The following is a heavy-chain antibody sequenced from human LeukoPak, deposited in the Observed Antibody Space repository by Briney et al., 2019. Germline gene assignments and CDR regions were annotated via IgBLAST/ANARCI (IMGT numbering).Heavy chain of an antibody. D-gene: IGHD4-17*01. J-gene: IGHJ3*02. CDR1: GDSFSSHY. CDR2: IYHIGST. Sequence: SETLSLTCTVSGDSFSSHYWTWIRQPPGKGLEWIGYIYHIGSTNYNPSLKIRVTLSIDTTKNQFSLKLSSVTAADTAVYYCARDLVTVTKGFDIWGQGAMVSVSS. V-gene: IGHV4-59*11. CDR3: ARDLVTVTKGFDI.